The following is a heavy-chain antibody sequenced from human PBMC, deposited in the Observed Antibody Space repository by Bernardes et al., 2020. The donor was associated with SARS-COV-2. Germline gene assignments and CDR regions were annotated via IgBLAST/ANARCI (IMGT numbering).Heavy chain of an antibody. J-gene: IGHJ4*02. V-gene: IGHV4-59*01. CDR3: ARSGNWNYEFNF. CDR1: GGSISPYY. D-gene: IGHD1-7*01. Sequence: SETLSLTCTVSGGSISPYYWCWVRQPPGKRLESIGYIYYSGNTNYNPSLKGRVTMSVDTSKNQFSLELTSVTAADTAVYYCARSGNWNYEFNFWGPGTLVTVSS. CDR2: IYYSGNT.